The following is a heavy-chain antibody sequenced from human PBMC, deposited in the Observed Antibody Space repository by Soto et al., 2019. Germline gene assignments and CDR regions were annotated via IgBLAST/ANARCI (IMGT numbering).Heavy chain of an antibody. J-gene: IGHJ4*02. Sequence: LRLSCAASGFTFSDYYMSWIRQAPGKGLEWVSYISSSSSYTNYADSVKGRFTISRDNAKNSLYLQMNSLGAEDTAVYYCARARIVGAASFDYWGQGTLVTVSS. V-gene: IGHV3-11*06. CDR1: GFTFSDYY. CDR2: ISSSSSYT. CDR3: ARARIVGAASFDY. D-gene: IGHD1-26*01.